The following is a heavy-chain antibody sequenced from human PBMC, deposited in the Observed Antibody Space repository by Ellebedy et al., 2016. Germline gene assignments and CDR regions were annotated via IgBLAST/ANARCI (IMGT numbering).Heavy chain of an antibody. J-gene: IGHJ4*02. CDR3: ARAEGYFETRGYWEDY. D-gene: IGHD3-22*01. CDR2: ISYDGTIK. V-gene: IGHV3-30-3*01. CDR1: GFTFSSYS. Sequence: GESLKISXAASGFTFSSYSMHWVRQAPGKGLEWVAVISYDGTIKYYADSVKGRFTISRDNSKNTLYLQMSSLIADDTAVYYCARAEGYFETRGYWEDYWGQGTLVTVSA.